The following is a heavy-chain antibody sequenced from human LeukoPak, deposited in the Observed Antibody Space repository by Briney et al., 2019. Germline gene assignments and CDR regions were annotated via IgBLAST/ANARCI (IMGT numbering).Heavy chain of an antibody. V-gene: IGHV3-23*01. CDR1: GFTVSSNY. CDR3: AKVFVGATIYFDY. Sequence: GGSLRLSCAASGFTVSSNYMSWVRQAPGKGLEWVSVISGSGGSTYYADSVKGRFTISRDNSKSTLYLQMNSLRAEDTAVYYCAKVFVGATIYFDYWGQGTLVTVSS. CDR2: ISGSGGST. D-gene: IGHD1-26*01. J-gene: IGHJ4*02.